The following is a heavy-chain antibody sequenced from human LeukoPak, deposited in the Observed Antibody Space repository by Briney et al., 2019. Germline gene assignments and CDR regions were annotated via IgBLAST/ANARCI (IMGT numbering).Heavy chain of an antibody. CDR3: ARDWNYGFDY. V-gene: IGHV3-7*01. CDR1: GFTFSKTW. Sequence: GSLRLSCAASGFTFSKTWMSWVRQAPGKGLAWVANIKVDGSERYYVDSVKGRFTISRDNAKNSLYLQMNSLRAEDTAIYYCARDWNYGFDYWGQGTLVTVSS. D-gene: IGHD1-7*01. CDR2: IKVDGSER. J-gene: IGHJ4*02.